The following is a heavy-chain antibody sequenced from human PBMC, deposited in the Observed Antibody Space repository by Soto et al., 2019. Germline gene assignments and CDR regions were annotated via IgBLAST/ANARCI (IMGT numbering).Heavy chain of an antibody. V-gene: IGHV3-23*01. D-gene: IGHD3-22*01. CDR1: GFTFSSYA. CDR2: ISGSGGST. Sequence: PVGSLRLSCAASGFTFSSYAMSWVRQAPGKGLEWVSAISGSGGSTYYADSVKGRFTISRDNSKNTLYLQMNSLRAEDTAVYYCAKDGSPNDSSGYGGDYFDYWGQGTLVTVSS. J-gene: IGHJ4*02. CDR3: AKDGSPNDSSGYGGDYFDY.